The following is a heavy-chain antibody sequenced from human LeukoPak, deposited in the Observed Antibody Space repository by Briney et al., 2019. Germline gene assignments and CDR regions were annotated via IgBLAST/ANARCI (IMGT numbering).Heavy chain of an antibody. Sequence: GGSLRLSCAASGFTFSSYWMSWVRQAPGKGLEWVANIKQDGSEKYYVDSVKGRFTISRDNSENTLYLQMNSLRAEDTAVYYCARENDSSGFDYWGQGTLVTVSS. CDR3: ARENDSSGFDY. J-gene: IGHJ4*02. D-gene: IGHD3-22*01. CDR1: GFTFSSYW. V-gene: IGHV3-7*01. CDR2: IKQDGSEK.